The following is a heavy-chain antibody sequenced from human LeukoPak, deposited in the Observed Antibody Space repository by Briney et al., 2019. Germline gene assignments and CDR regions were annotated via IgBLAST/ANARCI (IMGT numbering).Heavy chain of an antibody. V-gene: IGHV3-30*03. CDR1: GFTFSSYG. CDR2: ISYDGSNK. J-gene: IGHJ5*02. CDR3: ARDSKTFSGYDEGWFDP. Sequence: GRSLRLSCAASGFTFSSYGMHWARQAPGKGLEWVAVISYDGSNKYYADSVKGRFTISRDNAKNSLYLQMNSLRAEDTAVYYCARDSKTFSGYDEGWFDPWGQGTLVTVSS. D-gene: IGHD5-12*01.